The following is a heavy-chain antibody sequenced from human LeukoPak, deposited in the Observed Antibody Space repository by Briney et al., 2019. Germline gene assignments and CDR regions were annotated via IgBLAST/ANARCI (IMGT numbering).Heavy chain of an antibody. CDR2: ISSNGGST. D-gene: IGHD3-16*01. CDR3: VKDQAIWVYYYYYGMDV. V-gene: IGHV3-64D*06. Sequence: QAGGSLRLSCSASGFTFSSYAMHWVRQAPGKGLEYVSAISSNGGSTYYADSVKGRFTISRDNSKNTLYLRMSSLRAEDTAVYYCVKDQAIWVYYYYYGMDVWGQGTTVTVSS. CDR1: GFTFSSYA. J-gene: IGHJ6*02.